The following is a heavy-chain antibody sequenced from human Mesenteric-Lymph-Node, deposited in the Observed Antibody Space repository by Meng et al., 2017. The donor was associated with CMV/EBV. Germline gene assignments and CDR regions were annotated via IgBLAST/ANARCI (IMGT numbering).Heavy chain of an antibody. CDR2: IYYSGST. CDR3: ARGASFEPAAIFWFDP. D-gene: IGHD2-2*01. V-gene: IGHV4-39*07. CDR1: GGSISSSSYY. Sequence: GPLRLSCTVSGGSISSSSYYWGWIRQPPGKGLEWIGSIYYSGSTYYNPSLKSRVTISVDTSKNQFSLKLSSVTAADTAVYYCARGASFEPAAIFWFDPWGQGTLVTVSS. J-gene: IGHJ5*02.